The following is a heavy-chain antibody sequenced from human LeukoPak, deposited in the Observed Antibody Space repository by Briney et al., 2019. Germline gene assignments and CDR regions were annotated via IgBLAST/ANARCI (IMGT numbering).Heavy chain of an antibody. CDR3: ARGRDYDFWSGYYGHITGYYFDY. CDR1: GGSFSGYY. CDR2: INHSGST. D-gene: IGHD3-3*01. Sequence: PSETLSLTCAVYGGSFSGYYWSWIRQPPGKGLEWIGEINHSGSTNYNPSLKSRVTISVDTSKNQFSLKLSSVTAADTAVYYCARGRDYDFWSGYYGHITGYYFDYWGQGTLVTVSS. J-gene: IGHJ4*02. V-gene: IGHV4-34*01.